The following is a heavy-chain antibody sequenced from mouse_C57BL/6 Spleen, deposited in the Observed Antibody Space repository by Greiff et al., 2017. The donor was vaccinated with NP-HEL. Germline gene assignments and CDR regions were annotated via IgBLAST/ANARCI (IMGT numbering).Heavy chain of an antibody. CDR2: IHPNSGST. CDR1: GYTFTSYW. CDR3: ARGDYYGSSYWYFDV. J-gene: IGHJ1*03. V-gene: IGHV1-64*01. Sequence: QVQLQQPGAELVKPGASVKLSCKASGYTFTSYWMHWVKQRPGQGLEWIGMIHPNSGSTNYNEKFKSKATLTVDKSSSTAYMQLRSLTSEDSAVYYCARGDYYGSSYWYFDVWGTGTTVTVSS. D-gene: IGHD1-1*01.